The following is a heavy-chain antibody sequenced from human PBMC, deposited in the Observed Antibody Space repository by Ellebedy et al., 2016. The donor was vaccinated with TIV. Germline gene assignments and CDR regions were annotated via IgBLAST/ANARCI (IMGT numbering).Heavy chain of an antibody. Sequence: AASVKVSCKASGYTFTGYYMHWARQAPGQGLEWMGWINPNSGGTNYAQKFQGRVTMTRDTSISTAYMELSRLRSDDTAVYYCARGHLLQQLVPCDYWGQGTLVTVSS. J-gene: IGHJ4*02. CDR2: INPNSGGT. D-gene: IGHD6-13*01. CDR1: GYTFTGYY. CDR3: ARGHLLQQLVPCDY. V-gene: IGHV1-2*02.